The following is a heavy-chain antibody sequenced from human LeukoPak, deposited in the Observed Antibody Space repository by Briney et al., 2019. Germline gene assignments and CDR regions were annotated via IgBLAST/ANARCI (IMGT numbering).Heavy chain of an antibody. CDR3: ARATPTMVRGVINY. CDR1: GFTFSSYW. V-gene: IGHV3-74*01. Sequence: PGGSLRLSCAASGFTFSSYWMHWVRQAPGKGLVWFSRINSDGSSTSYADSVKGRFTISRDNAKNTLYLQMNSLRAEDTAVYYCARATPTMVRGVINYWGQGTLVTVSS. D-gene: IGHD3-10*01. J-gene: IGHJ4*02. CDR2: INSDGSST.